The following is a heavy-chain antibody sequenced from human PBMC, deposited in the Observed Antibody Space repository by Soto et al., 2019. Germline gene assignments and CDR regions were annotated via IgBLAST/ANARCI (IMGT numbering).Heavy chain of an antibody. J-gene: IGHJ4*02. Sequence: QITLKESGPTLVKPTQTLTLTCTFSGFSLNTSGVGVGWIRQPPGKALEWLALIYWDDDKRYSPSLKSRLTITKDTSKNQVVLTMTTMDPVDTGTYYCEHRPYGDYPIDCWGQGTLDTVSS. V-gene: IGHV2-5*02. D-gene: IGHD4-17*01. CDR2: IYWDDDK. CDR3: EHRPYGDYPIDC. CDR1: GFSLNTSGVG.